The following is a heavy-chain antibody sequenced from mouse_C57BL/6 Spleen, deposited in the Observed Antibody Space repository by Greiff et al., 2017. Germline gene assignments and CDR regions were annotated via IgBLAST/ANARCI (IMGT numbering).Heavy chain of an antibody. J-gene: IGHJ4*01. CDR2: INPNNGGT. CDR3: ARGQGGLLPPYYAMDY. D-gene: IGHD2-3*01. Sequence: VQLQQSGPELVKPGASVKMSCKASGYTFTDYNMHWVKQSHGKSLEWIGYINPNNGGTSYNQKFKGKATLTVNKSSSTAYMELRSLTSEDSAVYYCARGQGGLLPPYYAMDYWGQGTSVTVSS. V-gene: IGHV1-22*01. CDR1: GYTFTDYN.